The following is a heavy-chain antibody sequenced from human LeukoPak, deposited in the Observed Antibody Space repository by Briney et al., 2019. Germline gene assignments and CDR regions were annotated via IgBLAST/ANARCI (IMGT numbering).Heavy chain of an antibody. V-gene: IGHV3-74*01. J-gene: IGHJ3*02. CDR2: INGDGRNI. CDR3: ARQETSSYNGAFDI. CDR1: GFTFNSYW. D-gene: IGHD1-26*01. Sequence: PGGSLRLSCVASGFTFNSYWMHWVRQDPRKGLVWVSRINGDGRNINYADSVRGRFTISRDNAKNTLYLQMNTLRVEDTAVYHCARQETSSYNGAFDIWGQGTMVTVSS.